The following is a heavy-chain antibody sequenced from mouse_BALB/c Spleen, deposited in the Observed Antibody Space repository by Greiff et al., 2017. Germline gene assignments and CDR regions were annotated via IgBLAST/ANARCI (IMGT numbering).Heavy chain of an antibody. J-gene: IGHJ3*01. D-gene: IGHD2-3*01. CDR1: GYTFTDYE. Sequence: VQLQQSGAELVRPGASVTLSCKASGYTFTDYEMHWVKQTPVHGLEWIGAIDPETGGTAYNQKFKGKATLTADKSSSTAYMELRSLTSEDSAVCYCTRGWDDDLFAYWGQGTLVTVSA. CDR2: IDPETGGT. CDR3: TRGWDDDLFAY. V-gene: IGHV1-15*01.